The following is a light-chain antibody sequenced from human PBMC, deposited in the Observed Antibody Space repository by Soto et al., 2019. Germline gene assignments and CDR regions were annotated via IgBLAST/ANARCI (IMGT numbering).Light chain of an antibody. Sequence: QLVLTQSSSASASLGSSVKLTCTLSSGHSSYIIAWHQQQRGKAPRYLMKLEGSGSYNKGSGVPDRFSGSSSGADRYLTISNLQSEDEADYYCETSDSNPRVFGGGTKLTVL. CDR3: ETSDSNPRV. J-gene: IGLJ2*01. V-gene: IGLV4-60*03. CDR1: SGHSSYI. CDR2: LEGSGSY.